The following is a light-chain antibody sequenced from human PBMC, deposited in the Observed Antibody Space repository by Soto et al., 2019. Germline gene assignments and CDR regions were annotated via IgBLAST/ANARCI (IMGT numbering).Light chain of an antibody. CDR3: QQYGSWT. CDR2: GAS. CDR1: QSISSNY. V-gene: IGKV3-20*01. J-gene: IGKJ1*01. Sequence: EIVLTQSPGTLSLSPGERATLSCRASQSISSNYLAWYQQKPGQAPRLLIYGASSRATGIPDRFSCSGSGTDFTLTISRLEPEDSAIYYCQQYGSWTFGQGTKVEIK.